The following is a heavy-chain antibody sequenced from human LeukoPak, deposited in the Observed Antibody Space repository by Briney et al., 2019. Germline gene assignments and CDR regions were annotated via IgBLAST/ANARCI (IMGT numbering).Heavy chain of an antibody. CDR1: GYTFTGYY. Sequence: ASVKVSCKASGYTFTGYYMHWVRQAPGQGLEWMGWINPNSGGTNYAQKFQGRVTMTRDTSISTAYMEVSRLRSDDTAVYYCARGPSVEVYVHYYYYMDVWGKGTTVTISS. D-gene: IGHD3-10*02. J-gene: IGHJ6*03. CDR3: ARGPSVEVYVHYYYYMDV. V-gene: IGHV1-2*02. CDR2: INPNSGGT.